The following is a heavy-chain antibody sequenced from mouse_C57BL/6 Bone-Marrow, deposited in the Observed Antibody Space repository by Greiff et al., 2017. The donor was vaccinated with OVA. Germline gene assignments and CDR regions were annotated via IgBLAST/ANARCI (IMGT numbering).Heavy chain of an antibody. CDR1: GFTFSDYG. D-gene: IGHD1-1*01. V-gene: IGHV5-17*01. Sequence: VQLKESGGGLVKPGGSLKLSCAASGFTFSDYGMHWVRQAPEKGLEWVAYISSGSSTIYYADTVKGRFTISRDNAKNTLFLQMTSLRSEDTAMYYCARGHYYGSSFYAMDYWGQGTSVTVSS. J-gene: IGHJ4*01. CDR2: ISSGSSTI. CDR3: ARGHYYGSSFYAMDY.